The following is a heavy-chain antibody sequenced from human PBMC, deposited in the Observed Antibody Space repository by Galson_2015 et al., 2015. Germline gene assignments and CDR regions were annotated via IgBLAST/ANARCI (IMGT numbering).Heavy chain of an antibody. J-gene: IGHJ6*02. CDR3: ARELRFFSMDV. CDR1: RFTFSNYW. D-gene: IGHD3-3*01. CDR2: INSDGSST. V-gene: IGHV3-74*01. Sequence: SLRLSCAASRFTFSNYWIHWVRQAPGKGLVWVSRINSDGSSTSYADSVKGRFTISRDNAKNTLYLQMNSLRAEDTAVYYCARELRFFSMDVWGQGTTVTVSS.